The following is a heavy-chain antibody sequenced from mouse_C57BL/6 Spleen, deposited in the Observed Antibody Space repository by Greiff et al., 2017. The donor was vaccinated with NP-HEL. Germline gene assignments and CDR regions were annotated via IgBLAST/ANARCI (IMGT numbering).Heavy chain of an antibody. CDR1: GYTFTDYY. CDR3: ARENSDFGG. CDR2: IYPGSGNT. V-gene: IGHV1-76*01. J-gene: IGHJ2*01. Sequence: QVQLKESGAELVRPGASVKLSCKASGYTFTDYYINWVKQRPGQGLEWIARIYPGSGNTYYNEKFKGKATLTAEKSSSTAYMQLSSLTSEDSAVYFCARENSDFGGWGQSTTLTV. D-gene: IGHD5-2*01.